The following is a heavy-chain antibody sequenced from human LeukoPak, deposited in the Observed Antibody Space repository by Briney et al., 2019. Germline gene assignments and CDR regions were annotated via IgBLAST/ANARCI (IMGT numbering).Heavy chain of an antibody. D-gene: IGHD6-13*01. CDR1: GFTFTTYW. Sequence: GGSLRLSCAASGFTFTTYWMSWVRQAPGKGLEWVANIKQDGSEKYYVDSVEGRFTISRDNAKNSLYLQMNSLRADDTAVYFCAREPPGGYSSSWYLTSYFHHWGQGTLVTVSS. CDR3: AREPPGGYSSSWYLTSYFHH. CDR2: IKQDGSEK. V-gene: IGHV3-7*01. J-gene: IGHJ1*01.